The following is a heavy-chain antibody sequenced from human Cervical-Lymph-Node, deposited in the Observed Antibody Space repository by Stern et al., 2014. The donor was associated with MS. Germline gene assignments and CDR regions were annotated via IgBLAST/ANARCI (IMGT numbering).Heavy chain of an antibody. V-gene: IGHV3-33*01. J-gene: IGHJ4*02. CDR3: ATITPVDY. D-gene: IGHD1-14*01. CDR1: GLTFSNYG. CDR2: IWRDGSEK. Sequence: VQLVESGGDVVQPGKSLRLSCAASGLTFSNYGMHWVRQAPGKGLEWLAVIWRDGSEKYYADSVKGRFTVSRDNSKNTVYLEMNSLRAEDTALYYCATITPVDYWGQGTLVIVSS.